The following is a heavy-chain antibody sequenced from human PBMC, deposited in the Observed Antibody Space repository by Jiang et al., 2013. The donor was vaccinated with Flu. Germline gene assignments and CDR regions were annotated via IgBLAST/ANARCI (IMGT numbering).Heavy chain of an antibody. V-gene: IGHV6-1*01. CDR3: ARQRSGGRSFDI. CDR2: TYCRSKWYN. CDR1: GDSVSSNSAA. Sequence: QTLSLTCAISGDSVSSNSAAWNWIRQSPSGGLEWLGKTYCRSKWYNDYAVSVKSRIIINADTTKNQFSLQLSSVTPEDTAVFYCARQRSGGRSFDIWGQGTVVTVSS. D-gene: IGHD2-8*02. J-gene: IGHJ3*02.